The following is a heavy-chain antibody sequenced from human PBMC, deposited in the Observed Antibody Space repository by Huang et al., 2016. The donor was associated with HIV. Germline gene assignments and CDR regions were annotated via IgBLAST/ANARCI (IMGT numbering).Heavy chain of an antibody. CDR3: ARVRGYSGSYYGMDV. V-gene: IGHV1-69*01. CDR2: IIPVFGTQ. CDR1: GGTFSNHG. J-gene: IGHJ6*02. D-gene: IGHD1-26*01. Sequence: QVQLVQSGAEVKKPGSSVKVSCKASGGTFSNHGFSWVRQAPGQGLEWRGGIIPVFGTQDNTPKFQGRVTITADESTSTVYMELSSLTPDDTAEYYCARVRGYSGSYYGMDVWGQGTTVTVSS.